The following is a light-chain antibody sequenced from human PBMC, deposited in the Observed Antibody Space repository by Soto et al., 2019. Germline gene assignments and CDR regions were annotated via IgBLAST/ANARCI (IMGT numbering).Light chain of an antibody. CDR1: QYIPSF. CDR3: QHRHGYPIT. J-gene: IGKJ5*01. V-gene: IGKV1-9*01. Sequence: DIQLTQSPSFLSASVGDRVTITCRASQYIPSFLAWYQQKPGKAPELLIHSASTLHSGVPSRFGGSGSGTEFTLTISSLQPEDFATYYCQHRHGYPITFGQGTRLEIK. CDR2: SAS.